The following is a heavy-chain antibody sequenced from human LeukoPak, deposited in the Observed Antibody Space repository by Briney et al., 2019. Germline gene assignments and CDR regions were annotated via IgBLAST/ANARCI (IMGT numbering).Heavy chain of an antibody. J-gene: IGHJ4*02. CDR1: GGSFSGYY. CDR2: INHSGST. V-gene: IGHV4-34*01. CDR3: ARGELRYFDWLLRGTYFDY. D-gene: IGHD3-9*01. Sequence: KPSETLSLTCVVYGGSFSGYYWSWIRQPPGKGLEWIGEINHSGSTNYNPSLKSRVTISVDTSKNQFSLKLSSVTAADTAVYYCARGELRYFDWLLRGTYFDYWGQGTLVTVSS.